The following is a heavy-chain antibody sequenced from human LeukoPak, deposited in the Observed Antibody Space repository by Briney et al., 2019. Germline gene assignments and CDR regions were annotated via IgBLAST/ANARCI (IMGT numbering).Heavy chain of an antibody. CDR3: ARDPGYSSSWYEMEGVAYNDY. CDR1: GFTFSSYS. D-gene: IGHD6-13*01. Sequence: GGSLRLSCAASGFTFSSYSMNWVRQAPGKGLEWVSYISSSSSTIYYADSVKGRFTISRDNAKNSLYLQMNSLRAEDTAVYYCARDPGYSSSWYEMEGVAYNDYSGQGTLVTVSS. CDR2: ISSSSSTI. J-gene: IGHJ4*02. V-gene: IGHV3-48*04.